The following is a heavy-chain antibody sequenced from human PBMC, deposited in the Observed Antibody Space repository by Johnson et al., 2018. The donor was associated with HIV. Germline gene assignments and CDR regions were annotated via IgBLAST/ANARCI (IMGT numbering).Heavy chain of an antibody. CDR3: ARVGVRIVGPTRADAFDI. V-gene: IGHV3-30*03. J-gene: IGHJ3*02. Sequence: QVQLVESGGGLIQPGGSLRLSCAASGFTVSSNYMCWVRQAPGKGLECMAVISYDGSHMYYADSVKGRFTISRDNSKNTLYLQMNSLRAEDTALYYCARVGVRIVGPTRADAFDIWGQGTMVTVSS. CDR2: ISYDGSHM. D-gene: IGHD1-26*01. CDR1: GFTVSSNY.